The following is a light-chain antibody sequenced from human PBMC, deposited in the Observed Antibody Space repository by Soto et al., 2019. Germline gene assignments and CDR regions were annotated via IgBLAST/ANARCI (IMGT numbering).Light chain of an antibody. CDR1: QSISSW. CDR2: KAS. J-gene: IGKJ1*01. CDR3: QHCNSYSEA. V-gene: IGKV1-5*03. Sequence: DIQMTQSPSTLSATAGDRVTITCRASQSISSWLAWYQQKPGKAPKLLIYKASTLKSGVPSRFSGSGSGTEFTLTISSLQPDDFATYYCQHCNSYSEAFGQGTKVDIK.